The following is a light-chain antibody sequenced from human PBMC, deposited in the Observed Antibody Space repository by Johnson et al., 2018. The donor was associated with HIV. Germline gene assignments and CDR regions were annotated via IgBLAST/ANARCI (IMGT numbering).Light chain of an antibody. CDR1: SSNIGNNY. CDR3: GTWDSSLSAYNYV. V-gene: IGLV1-51*02. Sequence: QAVLTQPPSVSAAPGQKVTISCSGSSSNIGNNYVSWYQQLPGTAPKLLIYENNKRPSGIPDRFSGSKSGTSATLGITGLQTGDEADYYCGTWDSSLSAYNYVLGTWTKVTVL. J-gene: IGLJ1*01. CDR2: ENN.